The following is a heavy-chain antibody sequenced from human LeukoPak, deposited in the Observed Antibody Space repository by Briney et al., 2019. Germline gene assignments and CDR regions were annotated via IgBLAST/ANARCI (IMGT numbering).Heavy chain of an antibody. CDR3: ARGYPPWSGKVDY. D-gene: IGHD3-3*01. J-gene: IGHJ4*02. CDR2: INHSGST. Sequence: SETLSLTCAVCGGSFSGYYWSWMRQPPGKGVEGIGEINHSGSTNYNPSLKSRVTISVDPSKNQFSVKLSSVTAADPAVYYCARGYPPWSGKVDYWGQGTLVTVSS. V-gene: IGHV4-34*01. CDR1: GGSFSGYY.